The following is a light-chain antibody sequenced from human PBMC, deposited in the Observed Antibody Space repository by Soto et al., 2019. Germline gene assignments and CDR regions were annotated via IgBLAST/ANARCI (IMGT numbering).Light chain of an antibody. CDR3: CSYAFSSTLV. CDR1: SSDVGNYNL. Sequence: QSVLTQPASVSGSPGQSITISCTGTSSDVGNYNLVSWYQHHPGKAPKLMIYEGSKRPSGVSNRFSGSKSGNTASLTISGLQAEDEADYYCCSYAFSSTLVFGGGTQLTVL. J-gene: IGLJ2*01. CDR2: EGS. V-gene: IGLV2-23*01.